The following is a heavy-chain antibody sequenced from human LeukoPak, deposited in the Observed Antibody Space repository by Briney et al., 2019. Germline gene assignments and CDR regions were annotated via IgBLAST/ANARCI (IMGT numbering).Heavy chain of an antibody. CDR3: ARGPSWTGGHPNWFDP. CDR1: GYTFTSYG. V-gene: IGHV1-2*04. CDR2: INPNSGGT. D-gene: IGHD3/OR15-3a*01. Sequence: ASVKVSCKASGYTFTSYGISWVRQAPGQGLEWMGWINPNSGGTNYAQKFQGWVTMTRDTSISTAYMELSRLRSDDTAVYYCARGPSWTGGHPNWFDPWGQGTLVTVSS. J-gene: IGHJ5*02.